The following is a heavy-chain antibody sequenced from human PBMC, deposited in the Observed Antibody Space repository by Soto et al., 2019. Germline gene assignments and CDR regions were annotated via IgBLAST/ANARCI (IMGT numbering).Heavy chain of an antibody. CDR3: AKGAGKYSGYDLEVGVNWGFDY. CDR2: ISGSGGST. D-gene: IGHD5-12*01. V-gene: IGHV3-23*01. J-gene: IGHJ4*02. Sequence: GGSLRLSCAASGFTFSSYAMSWVRQAPGKGLEWVSAISGSGGSTYYADSVKGRFTISRDNSKNTLYLQMNSPRAEDTAVYYCAKGAGKYSGYDLEVGVNWGFDYWGQGTLVTVSS. CDR1: GFTFSSYA.